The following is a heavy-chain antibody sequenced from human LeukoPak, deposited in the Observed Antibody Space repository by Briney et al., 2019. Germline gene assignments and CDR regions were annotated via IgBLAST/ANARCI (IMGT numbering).Heavy chain of an antibody. V-gene: IGHV3-20*04. J-gene: IGHJ4*02. CDR3: AKDGDQITVTKLDY. D-gene: IGHD4-17*01. CDR1: GFTFDDYG. CDR2: INWNGGST. Sequence: PGGSLRLSCAASGFTFDDYGMSWVRQAPGKGLEWVSGINWNGGSTCYADSVKGRFTISRDNAKNSLYLQMSSLRAEDTAVYYCAKDGDQITVTKLDYWGQGTLVTVSS.